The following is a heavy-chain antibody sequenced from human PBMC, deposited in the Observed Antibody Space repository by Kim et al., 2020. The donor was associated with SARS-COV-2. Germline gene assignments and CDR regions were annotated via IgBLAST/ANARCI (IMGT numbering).Heavy chain of an antibody. CDR1: GFTFSSYS. J-gene: IGHJ6*02. CDR3: ARDDDIVATSGNYYYYYGMDV. D-gene: IGHD5-12*01. V-gene: IGHV3-21*01. CDR2: ISSSSSYI. Sequence: GGSLRLSCAASGFTFSSYSMNWVRQAPGKGLEWVSSISSSSSYIYYADSVKGRFTISRDNAKNSLYLQMNSLRAEDTAVYYCARDDDIVATSGNYYYYYGMDVWGQGTTVTVSS.